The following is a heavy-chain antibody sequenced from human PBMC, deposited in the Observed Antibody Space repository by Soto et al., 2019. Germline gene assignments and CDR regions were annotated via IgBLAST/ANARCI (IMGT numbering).Heavy chain of an antibody. CDR1: GGSVSSGSYY. V-gene: IGHV4-61*01. J-gene: IGHJ4*02. Sequence: SETLSLTCTFSGGSVSSGSYYWSWIRQPPGKGLEWIGYIYYSGSTNYNPSLKSRVTISVDTSKNQFSLKLSSVTAADTAVYYCARGTYCSGGSCYFDYWGQGTLVTVSS. D-gene: IGHD2-15*01. CDR2: IYYSGST. CDR3: ARGTYCSGGSCYFDY.